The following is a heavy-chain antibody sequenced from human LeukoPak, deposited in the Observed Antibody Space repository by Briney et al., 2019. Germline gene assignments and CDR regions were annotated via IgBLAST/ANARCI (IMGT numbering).Heavy chain of an antibody. V-gene: IGHV4-59*11. CDR2: IYYSGST. Sequence: SETLSLTCTVSGGSISSHYWSWIRQPPGKGLERIGYIYYSGSTNYNPSLKSRVTISVDTSKNQFSLKLSSVTAADTAVYYCARDLDARGWFDPWGQGTLVTVSS. J-gene: IGHJ5*02. CDR1: GGSISSHY. CDR3: ARDLDARGWFDP.